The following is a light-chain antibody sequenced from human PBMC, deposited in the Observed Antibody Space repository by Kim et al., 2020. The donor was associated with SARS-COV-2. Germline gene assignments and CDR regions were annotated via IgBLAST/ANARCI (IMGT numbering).Light chain of an antibody. CDR2: HGN. CDR3: QVWNSGVF. Sequence: SVAYGTGARPTCGEDSIPPFRVQFYKQKAGQPPMVVTYHGNDRPSGIPKRVSGSTSGNTATLTISRVEDGDVDDYYCQVWNSGVFFGGGTQLTVL. CDR1: SIPPFR. J-gene: IGLJ2*01. V-gene: IGLV3-21*04.